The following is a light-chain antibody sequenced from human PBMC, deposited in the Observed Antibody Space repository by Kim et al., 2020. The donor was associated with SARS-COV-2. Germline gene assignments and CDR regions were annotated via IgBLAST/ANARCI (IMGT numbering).Light chain of an antibody. CDR3: GTWDSSLTAVV. CDR1: SYNIGNNY. Sequence: GQTVTIPCTGSSYNIGNNYVSSYQQLPVTAPPLLIYDNNKRPSGMPARFSGSTSGTSATLGTTGVQTGDEADYYCGTWDSSLTAVVFGGGTQLTVL. J-gene: IGLJ2*01. V-gene: IGLV1-51*01. CDR2: DNN.